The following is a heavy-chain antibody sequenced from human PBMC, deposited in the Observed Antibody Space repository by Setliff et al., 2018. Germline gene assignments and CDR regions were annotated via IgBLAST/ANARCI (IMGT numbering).Heavy chain of an antibody. Sequence: PSETLSLTCSVYGESFSNNYWGWIRQPPGKGLEWLGSFFHTGNTYYNPSLEGRVTISVDTSNNQFSLKLSSVTAADTAVYYCARHLWGRYMAESSDYFDYWGQGSLVTVSS. J-gene: IGHJ4*02. CDR2: FFHTGNT. D-gene: IGHD3-3*02. CDR1: GESFSNNY. V-gene: IGHV4-38-2*02. CDR3: ARHLWGRYMAESSDYFDY.